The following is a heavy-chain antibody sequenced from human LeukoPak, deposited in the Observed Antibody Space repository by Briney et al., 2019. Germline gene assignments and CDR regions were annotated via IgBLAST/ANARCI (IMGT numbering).Heavy chain of an antibody. D-gene: IGHD3-16*01. CDR3: ARDASPYHFDY. J-gene: IGHJ4*02. Sequence: SETLSLTCTVSGYSISSGYYWGWIRQPPGKGLEWIGSIYHSGSTYYNPSLKSRVTISVDTSKNQFSLKLSSVTAADTAVYYCARDASPYHFDYWGQGTLVTVSS. CDR1: GYSISSGYY. CDR2: IYHSGST. V-gene: IGHV4-38-2*02.